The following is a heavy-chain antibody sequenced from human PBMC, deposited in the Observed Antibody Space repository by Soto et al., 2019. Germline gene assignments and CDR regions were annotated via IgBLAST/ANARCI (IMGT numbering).Heavy chain of an antibody. Sequence: PSETLSLTCTVSGGSISSYCVRWIRQPPGKELEWIRYIYYSGSTNYNPSLKSRVTISVDTSKNQFSLKLSSVTAADTAVYYCARYGWRLRFLEWLLSDDAFDIWGQGTMVTVSS. J-gene: IGHJ3*02. D-gene: IGHD3-3*01. CDR1: GGSISSYC. CDR3: ARYGWRLRFLEWLLSDDAFDI. CDR2: IYYSGST. V-gene: IGHV4-59*08.